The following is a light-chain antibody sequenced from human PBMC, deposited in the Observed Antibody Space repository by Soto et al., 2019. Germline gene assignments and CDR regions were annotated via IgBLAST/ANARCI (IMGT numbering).Light chain of an antibody. J-gene: IGKJ1*01. CDR2: KAS. Sequence: DIQMTQSPSTLSASVGDRVTITCRASQSISSWLAWYQQKPGRAPKLLIYKASSLETGLPARFSGSGSGTEFTLNLSSLQADDFARYYCQQYGLSSPWTFGQGTKVEIK. V-gene: IGKV1-5*03. CDR3: QQYGLSSPWT. CDR1: QSISSW.